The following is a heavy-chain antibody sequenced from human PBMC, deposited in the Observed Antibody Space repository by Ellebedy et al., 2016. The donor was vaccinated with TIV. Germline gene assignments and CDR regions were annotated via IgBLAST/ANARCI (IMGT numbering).Heavy chain of an antibody. J-gene: IGHJ3*01. V-gene: IGHV3-30-3*01. CDR1: GFTFSRVT. CDR3: ASGVYSSGWDDAFDL. Sequence: PGGSLRLSCAASGFTFSRVTMHWVRQAPGKGLEWVAVISYDGSNKYYADSVKGRFTISRDISKNTLYLQMNSLRVEDMAVYSCASGVYSSGWDDAFDLWGQGTMVTVSS. D-gene: IGHD6-19*01. CDR2: ISYDGSNK.